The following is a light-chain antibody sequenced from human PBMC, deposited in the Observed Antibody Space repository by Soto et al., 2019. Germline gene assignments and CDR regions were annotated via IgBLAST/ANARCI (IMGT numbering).Light chain of an antibody. J-gene: IGKJ4*01. CDR1: QGISSY. CDR3: QHLNDYPLT. CDR2: AAS. Sequence: DIPLTQSPSFLSASVGDRVIITCRASQGISSYLAWFQQQPGKAPKLLIYAASTLQSGVPSRFSGSRSGTEFTLTISSLQPEDFAAYYCQHLNDYPLTFGGGTEVEIK. V-gene: IGKV1-9*01.